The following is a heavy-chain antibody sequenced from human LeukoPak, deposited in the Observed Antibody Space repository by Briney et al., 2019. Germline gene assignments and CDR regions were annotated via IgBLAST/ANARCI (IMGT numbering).Heavy chain of an antibody. CDR1: GGSISNNNYY. CDR3: ATWRTAKTALVY. J-gene: IGHJ4*02. CDR2: MYFSGSP. Sequence: SETLSLTCTVSGGSISNNNYYWGWIRQPPGKGLEWIGSMYFSGSPYYNPSLKSRVTMSVDTSKNQFSLRVTSVTAADTAVYYCATWRTAKTALVYWGQGTLVTVSS. D-gene: IGHD2-21*02. V-gene: IGHV4-39*01.